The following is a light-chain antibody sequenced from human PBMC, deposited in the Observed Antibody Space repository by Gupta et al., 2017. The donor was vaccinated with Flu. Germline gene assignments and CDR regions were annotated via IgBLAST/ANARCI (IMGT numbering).Light chain of an antibody. Sequence: QMTQSPSTLSASVGDRVTITCRASHSISSWLAWYQQKPGKAPKLLIYKASSLESGVPSRFRGSGSGTEFTLTISSLQPDDFATYYCQQYETFGQGTKVEIK. CDR1: HSISSW. V-gene: IGKV1-5*03. CDR3: QQYET. CDR2: KAS. J-gene: IGKJ1*01.